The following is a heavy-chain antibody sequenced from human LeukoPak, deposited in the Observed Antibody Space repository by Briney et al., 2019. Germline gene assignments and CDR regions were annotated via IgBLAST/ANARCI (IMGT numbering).Heavy chain of an antibody. J-gene: IGHJ4*02. CDR2: INPNSGGT. CDR1: GYTFTGYY. D-gene: IGHD3-22*01. V-gene: IGHV1-2*02. CDR3: ARDYYDSSGYDFDY. Sequence: GASVKVSCKASGYTFTGYYMHWVRQAPGQGLEWMGWINPNSGGTNYAQKFQGRVTMTRDTSISTAYMELSRLRSDDTAVYYCARDYYDSSGYDFDYWGQGTLVTVSS.